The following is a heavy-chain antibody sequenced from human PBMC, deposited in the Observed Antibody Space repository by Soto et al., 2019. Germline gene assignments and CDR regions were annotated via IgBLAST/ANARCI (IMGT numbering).Heavy chain of an antibody. V-gene: IGHV4-39*01. J-gene: IGHJ4*01. CDR3: ARRRGSGSAGNNNLYYFDY. CDR1: GGSISIGGYY. D-gene: IGHD3-16*01. Sequence: SETLSLTCTVSGGSISIGGYYWVWIRQPPGKGLEWIGSISYSGSTYNSPSLQSRVIISVDTSKNQFYLKVNSVTAADTAVYYCARRRGSGSAGNNNLYYFDYWGQGTLVTVSS. CDR2: ISYSGST.